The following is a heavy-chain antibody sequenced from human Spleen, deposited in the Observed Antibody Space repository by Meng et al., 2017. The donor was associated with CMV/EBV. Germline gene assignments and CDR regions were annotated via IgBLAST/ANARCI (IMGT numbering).Heavy chain of an antibody. CDR1: GGSISGYY. CDR3: AREYGSGSYYTS. V-gene: IGHV4-59*01. J-gene: IGHJ5*02. Sequence: GSLRLSCAVSGGSISGYYWNWIRQPPGKGLEWVGYIYYSGITNYNPSLKSRVTISVDTSKNQFSLKLRSVTAADTAVYYCAREYGSGSYYTSWGQGMLVTVSS. D-gene: IGHD3-10*01. CDR2: IYYSGIT.